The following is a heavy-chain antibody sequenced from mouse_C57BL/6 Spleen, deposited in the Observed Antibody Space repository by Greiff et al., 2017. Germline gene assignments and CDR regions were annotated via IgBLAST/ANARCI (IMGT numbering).Heavy chain of an antibody. CDR3: ARDSNYYGSSYGYFDV. Sequence: EVMLVESGGGLVQPGGSLKLSCAASGFTFSDYGMAWVRQAPRKGPEWVAFISNLAYSIYYADTVTGRFTISRENAKNTLYLEMSSLRSEDTAMYYCARDSNYYGSSYGYFDVWGTGTTVTVSS. D-gene: IGHD1-1*01. J-gene: IGHJ1*03. CDR2: ISNLAYSI. V-gene: IGHV5-15*01. CDR1: GFTFSDYG.